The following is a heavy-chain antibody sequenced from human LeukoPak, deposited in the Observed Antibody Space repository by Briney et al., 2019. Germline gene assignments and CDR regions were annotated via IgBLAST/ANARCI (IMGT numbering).Heavy chain of an antibody. CDR2: IKQDGSEK. J-gene: IGHJ6*03. CDR1: GFIFNNNF. Sequence: GGSLRLSCAASGFIFNNNFMSWVRQVPGKGLEWVANIKQDGSEKYYVDSVKGRFTISRDNAKNSLYLQMNSLRAEDTAVYYCARANDNYYYYYMDVWGKGTTVTISS. D-gene: IGHD3-9*01. V-gene: IGHV3-7*01. CDR3: ARANDNYYYYYMDV.